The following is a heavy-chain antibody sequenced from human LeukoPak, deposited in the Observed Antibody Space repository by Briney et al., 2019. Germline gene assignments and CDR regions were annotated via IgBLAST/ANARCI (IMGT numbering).Heavy chain of an antibody. D-gene: IGHD5-12*01. V-gene: IGHV4-39*07. CDR3: LRLADSGYGFDALDL. CDR1: GDSIRSSSYY. CDR2: IYYSGSP. Sequence: SETLSLTCTVSGDSIRSSSYYWGWIRQPPGKGPEGIGTIYYSGSPYYNPSLKSRVTISVDTSKNQFSLKISSVTAADTAVYYCLRLADSGYGFDALDLWGQGTMVTVSS. J-gene: IGHJ3*01.